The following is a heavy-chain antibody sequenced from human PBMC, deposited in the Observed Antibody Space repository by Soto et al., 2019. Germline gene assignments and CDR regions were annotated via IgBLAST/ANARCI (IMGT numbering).Heavy chain of an antibody. J-gene: IGHJ4*02. CDR2: IYHSGST. CDR1: GGSINSRYW. CDR3: ARDQNGSGNYYTRYFDY. V-gene: IGHV4-4*02. Sequence: SETLSLTCAVSGGSINSRYWWSRVRQSPGKGLEWIGEIYHSGSTNYNPSLKSRVTISVDKSKNQFSLNLSSVTAADTAVYYCARDQNGSGNYYTRYFDYWGQGTQVTVS. D-gene: IGHD3-10*01.